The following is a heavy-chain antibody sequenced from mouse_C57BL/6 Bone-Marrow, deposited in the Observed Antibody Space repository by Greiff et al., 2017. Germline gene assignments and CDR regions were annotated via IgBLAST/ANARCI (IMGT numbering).Heavy chain of an antibody. D-gene: IGHD1-1*02. CDR3: ARLWFPYFDY. CDR2: IYPRSGNT. V-gene: IGHV1-81*01. CDR1: GYTFTSYG. J-gene: IGHJ2*01. Sequence: VQRVESGAELARPGASVKLSCKASGYTFTSYGISWVKQRTGQGLEWIGEIYPRSGNTYYNEKFKGKATLTADKSSSTAYMELRSLTSEDSAVYFCARLWFPYFDYWGQGTTLTVSS.